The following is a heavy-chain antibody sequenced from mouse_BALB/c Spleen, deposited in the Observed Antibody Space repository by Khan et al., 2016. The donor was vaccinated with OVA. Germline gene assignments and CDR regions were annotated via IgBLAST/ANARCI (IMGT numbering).Heavy chain of an antibody. Sequence: QVRLQQSGAELARPGASVKMSCKASGYTFTSYTIHWVKQRPGQGLDWIGYINPNNGYTNYNQKFKDKATLTADKSSSTAYMQLSSLTSEDSAVYYSAIRIYHDYDGAWFAYWGQGTLVTVSA. CDR2: INPNNGYT. D-gene: IGHD2-4*01. V-gene: IGHV1-4*01. CDR3: AIRIYHDYDGAWFAY. CDR1: GYTFTSYT. J-gene: IGHJ3*01.